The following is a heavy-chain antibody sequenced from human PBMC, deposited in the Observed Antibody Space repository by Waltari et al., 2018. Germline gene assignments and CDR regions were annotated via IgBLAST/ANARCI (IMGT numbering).Heavy chain of an antibody. D-gene: IGHD3-3*01. V-gene: IGHV3-7*01. J-gene: IGHJ4*02. CDR3: ARSYDFWSGYYTD. Sequence: EVQLVESGGGLVQPGGSLRLSCAASGFTFSSYWMRWVRQAPGKGLEWVANIKQDGSEKYYVDSVKGRFTISRDNAKNSLYLQMNSLRAEDTAVYYCARSYDFWSGYYTDWGQGTLVTVSS. CDR2: IKQDGSEK. CDR1: GFTFSSYW.